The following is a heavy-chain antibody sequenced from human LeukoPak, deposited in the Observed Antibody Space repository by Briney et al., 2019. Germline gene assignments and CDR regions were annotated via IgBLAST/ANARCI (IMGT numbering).Heavy chain of an antibody. D-gene: IGHD4-17*01. J-gene: IGHJ5*02. CDR3: ARVAPYGNWFDP. V-gene: IGHV1-69*13. Sequence: SVKVSCKASGGTFSSYAISWVRQAPGQGLEWMGGIIPIFGTANYARKFQGRVTITADESTSTAYMELSSLRSEDTAVYYCARVAPYGNWFDPWGQATLVTVPS. CDR1: GGTFSSYA. CDR2: IIPIFGTA.